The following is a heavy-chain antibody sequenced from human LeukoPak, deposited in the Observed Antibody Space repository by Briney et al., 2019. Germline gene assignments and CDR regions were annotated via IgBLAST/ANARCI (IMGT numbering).Heavy chain of an antibody. CDR3: AIAEPYGDYYFDY. D-gene: IGHD4-17*01. CDR1: GGTLSSYA. Sequence: ASVKVSCKASGGTLSSYAISWVRQAPGQGLEWMGRIIPIFGTANYAQTFQGRVTITTDESTSTAYMELSSLRSEDTAVYYCAIAEPYGDYYFDYWGQGTLVTVSS. V-gene: IGHV1-69*05. CDR2: IIPIFGTA. J-gene: IGHJ4*02.